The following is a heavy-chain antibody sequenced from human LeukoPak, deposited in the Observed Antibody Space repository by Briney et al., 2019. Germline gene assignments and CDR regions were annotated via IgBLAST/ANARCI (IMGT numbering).Heavy chain of an antibody. CDR1: GFTFTTYW. J-gene: IGHJ4*02. V-gene: IGHV3-7*01. D-gene: IGHD4-11*01. CDR3: ARGASNYGNWEVGY. Sequence: GGSLRLSCAASGFTFTTYWMSWVRQAPGKGLEWVANINQDGSEKYFVDSVKGRFTISRDNAKNSLYLQMNSLRAEDTAVYYCARGASNYGNWEVGYWGQGTLVTVSS. CDR2: INQDGSEK.